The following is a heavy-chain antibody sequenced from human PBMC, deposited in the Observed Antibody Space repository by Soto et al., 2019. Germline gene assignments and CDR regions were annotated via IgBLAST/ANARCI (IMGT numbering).Heavy chain of an antibody. D-gene: IGHD6-19*01. J-gene: IGHJ4*02. CDR3: ARDFGWDFDS. Sequence: EVQLVESGGGSVQPGGSLRLSCAASGFTFSTFSMNWVRQAPGRGLEWISYISGGGRPISYADSVKGRFTISRDNAKNSLYLQMDSLTDEDTAVYYCARDFGWDFDSWGQGTLVTVSS. CDR2: ISGGGRPI. V-gene: IGHV3-48*02. CDR1: GFTFSTFS.